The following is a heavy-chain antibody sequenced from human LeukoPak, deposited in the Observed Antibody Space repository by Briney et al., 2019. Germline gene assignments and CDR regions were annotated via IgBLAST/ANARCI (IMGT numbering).Heavy chain of an antibody. CDR2: ISSSSSYI. J-gene: IGHJ6*02. CDR1: GFTFSSYS. Sequence: GGSLRLSCAASGFTFSSYSMNWVRQAPGKGLEWVSSISSSSSYIYYADSVKGRFTISRDNAKNSLYLQMDSLRAEDTAVYYCAREGHSSSWHLLSEYYYYYGMDVWGQGPTVTVS. V-gene: IGHV3-21*01. D-gene: IGHD6-13*01. CDR3: AREGHSSSWHLLSEYYYYYGMDV.